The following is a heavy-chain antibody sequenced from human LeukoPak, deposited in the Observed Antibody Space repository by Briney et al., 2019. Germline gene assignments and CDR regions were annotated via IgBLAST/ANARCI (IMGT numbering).Heavy chain of an antibody. CDR2: IYYSGST. Sequence: SETLSLTCTVSGGSISSSSYYWGWIRQPPGKGLEWIGSIYYSGSTNYNPSLKSRVTISVDTSKNQFSLKLSSVTAADTAVYYCARVKAVAGTLDYWGQGTLVTVSS. J-gene: IGHJ4*02. CDR3: ARVKAVAGTLDY. D-gene: IGHD6-19*01. CDR1: GGSISSSSYY. V-gene: IGHV4-39*07.